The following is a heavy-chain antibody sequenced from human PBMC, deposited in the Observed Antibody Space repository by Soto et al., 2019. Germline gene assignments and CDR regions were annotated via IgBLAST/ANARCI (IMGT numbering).Heavy chain of an antibody. Sequence: SETLSLTCTVSGGSISSYYWSWIRQPAGKGLEWIGRIYTSGSTNYNPSLKSRVTMSADTSKNQFSLKLSSVTAADTAVYYCARGGIYGTAFDIWGQGTMVTVSS. CDR2: IYTSGST. CDR3: ARGGIYGTAFDI. J-gene: IGHJ3*02. V-gene: IGHV4-4*07. CDR1: GGSISSYY. D-gene: IGHD4-17*01.